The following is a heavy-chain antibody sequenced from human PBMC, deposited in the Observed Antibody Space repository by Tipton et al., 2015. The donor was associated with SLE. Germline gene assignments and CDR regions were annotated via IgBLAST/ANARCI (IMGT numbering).Heavy chain of an antibody. J-gene: IGHJ6*03. D-gene: IGHD6-13*01. V-gene: IGHV4-39*07. CDR1: GGSVSSNNYY. CDR3: AIGEQQSDYYYYYHMDV. CDR2: VYYSGSS. Sequence: TLSLTCTVSGGSVSSNNYYWGWIRQPPGKGLEWIGDVYYSGSSFYNPSLKSRVTISVDTSKKEFSLKLSSVTAADTAVYYCAIGEQQSDYYYYYHMDVWGKGTTVTVSS.